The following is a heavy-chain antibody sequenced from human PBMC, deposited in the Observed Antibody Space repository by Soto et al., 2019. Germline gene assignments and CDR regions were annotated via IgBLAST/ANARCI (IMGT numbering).Heavy chain of an antibody. Sequence: QVQLVQSGAEVKKPGASVKVSCKASGYTFTGYYMHWVRQAPGQGLEWMGWINPNSGGTNYAQKFQGWVTMTRDTSISTAYMELSRLRSDDTAVYYCARGQDIVLVPAATRFDPWGQGTLVTVSS. J-gene: IGHJ5*02. D-gene: IGHD2-2*01. V-gene: IGHV1-2*04. CDR2: INPNSGGT. CDR3: ARGQDIVLVPAATRFDP. CDR1: GYTFTGYY.